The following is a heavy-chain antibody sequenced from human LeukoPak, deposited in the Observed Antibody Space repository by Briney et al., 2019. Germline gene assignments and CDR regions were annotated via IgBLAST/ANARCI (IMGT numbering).Heavy chain of an antibody. J-gene: IGHJ1*01. V-gene: IGHV4-61*05. CDR2: IYYSGST. Sequence: SETLSLTCTVSGGSISSSSYYWGWIRQPPGKGLEWIGYIYYSGSTNYNPSLKSRVTMSVDTSKNQFSLKLSSVTAADTAVYYCASSGTYYYDSSGYYLQHWGQGTLVTVSS. CDR3: ASSGTYYYDSSGYYLQH. CDR1: GGSISSSSYY. D-gene: IGHD3-22*01.